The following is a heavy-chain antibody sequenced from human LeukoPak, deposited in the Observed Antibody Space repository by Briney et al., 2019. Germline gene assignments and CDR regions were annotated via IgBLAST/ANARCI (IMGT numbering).Heavy chain of an antibody. D-gene: IGHD3-3*01. J-gene: IGHJ3*02. CDR2: ISYDGNDK. CDR3: ASWALEYYDFWSGYYNAFDI. CDR1: GFTSNSYG. V-gene: IGHV3-30*03. Sequence: GGSLRLSCAASGFTSNSYGMHWVRQAPGKGLEWVAVISYDGNDKFYRDSVKGRFTISRDNSKNTLYLQMNSLRAEDTAVYYCASWALEYYDFWSGYYNAFDIWGQGTMVTVSS.